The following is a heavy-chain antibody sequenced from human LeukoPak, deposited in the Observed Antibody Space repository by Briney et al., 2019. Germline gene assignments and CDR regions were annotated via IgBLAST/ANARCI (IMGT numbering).Heavy chain of an antibody. D-gene: IGHD2-21*02. J-gene: IGHJ4*02. Sequence: GGSLRLSCAASGFTFSDYSMNWVRQAPGKGLEWVSSIRSSNGYTYYVDSVKGRFTISRDNAKNSLYLQMNSLRAEDTAIYYCARDPYCGGDCYEPYHDYWGQGALVTVSS. CDR2: IRSSNGYT. V-gene: IGHV3-21*01. CDR1: GFTFSDYS. CDR3: ARDPYCGGDCYEPYHDY.